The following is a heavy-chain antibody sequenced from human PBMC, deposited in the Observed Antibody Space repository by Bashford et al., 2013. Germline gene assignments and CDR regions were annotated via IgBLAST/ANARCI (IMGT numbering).Heavy chain of an antibody. CDR3: ARSRIVGATDDAFDI. D-gene: IGHD1-26*01. Sequence: VRQAPGKGLEWVSSISSSSSYIYYADSVKGRFTISRDNAKNSLYLQMNSLRAEDTAVYYCARSRIVGATDDAFDIWGQGTMVTVSS. V-gene: IGHV3-21*01. J-gene: IGHJ3*02. CDR2: ISSSSSYI.